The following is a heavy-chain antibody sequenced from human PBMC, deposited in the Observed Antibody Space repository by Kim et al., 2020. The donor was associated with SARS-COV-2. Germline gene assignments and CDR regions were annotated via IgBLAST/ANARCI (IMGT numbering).Heavy chain of an antibody. D-gene: IGHD3-22*01. CDR3: AREEEYYDSSGYLFDY. J-gene: IGHJ4*02. V-gene: IGHV3-11*06. Sequence: VKGRFTISRDNAKNSLYLQMNSLRAEDTAVYYCAREEEYYDSSGYLFDYWGQGTLVTVSS.